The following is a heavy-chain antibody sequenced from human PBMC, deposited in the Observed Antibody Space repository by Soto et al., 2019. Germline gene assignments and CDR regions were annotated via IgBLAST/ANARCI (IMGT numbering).Heavy chain of an antibody. CDR2: ISYDGTNK. D-gene: IGHD3-22*01. V-gene: IGHV3-30*18. J-gene: IGHJ3*02. Sequence: GGSLRLSCAASGFTFSDFAMAWVRQAPGRGLEWVAVISYDGTNKYYADSVKGRFTISRDNSKNTLYLQMNSLRAEDTAVYYCAKVTGYDSSGFDAFDIWGQGTMVTVSS. CDR3: AKVTGYDSSGFDAFDI. CDR1: GFTFSDFA.